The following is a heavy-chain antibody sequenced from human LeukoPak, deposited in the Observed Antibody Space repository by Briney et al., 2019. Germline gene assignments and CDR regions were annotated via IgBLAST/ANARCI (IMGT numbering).Heavy chain of an antibody. Sequence: ASVKVSCKASGYTFTSYYMHWVRQAPGQGLEWMGLINPTGGSTGYAQKFQGRVTITADESTSTAYMELSSLRSEDTAVYYCAGGSSPKLPDYWGQGTLVTVSS. CDR3: AGGSSPKLPDY. J-gene: IGHJ4*02. CDR1: GYTFTSYY. D-gene: IGHD1-26*01. CDR2: INPTGGST. V-gene: IGHV1-46*01.